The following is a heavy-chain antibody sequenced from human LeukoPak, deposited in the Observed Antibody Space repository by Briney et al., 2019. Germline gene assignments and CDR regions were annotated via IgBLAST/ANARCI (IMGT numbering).Heavy chain of an antibody. Sequence: GGSLRLSRAASGFTFSDYYMSWIRQAPGKGLEWVSYISSSGSTIYYADSVKGRFTISRDNAKNSLYLQMNSLRAEDTAVYYCARTAVTTFLFYMDVWGKGTTVTVSS. CDR3: ARTAVTTFLFYMDV. J-gene: IGHJ6*03. CDR2: ISSSGSTI. V-gene: IGHV3-11*01. CDR1: GFTFSDYY. D-gene: IGHD4-17*01.